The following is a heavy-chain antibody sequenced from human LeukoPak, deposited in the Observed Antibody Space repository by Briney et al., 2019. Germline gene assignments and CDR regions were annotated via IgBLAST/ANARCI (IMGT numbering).Heavy chain of an antibody. CDR1: GYSFTSYW. D-gene: IGHD3-22*01. CDR3: ARLSYYYDSIIDY. V-gene: IGHV5-51*01. CDR2: IYPGDSDT. Sequence: GESLKISCKGSGYSFTSYWIGWGRQMPGKGLEWMGIIYPGDSDTRYSTSFQGHVAISADKSISTAYLQWSSLKASDTAMYYCARLSYYYDSIIDYWGQGTLVTVSS. J-gene: IGHJ4*02.